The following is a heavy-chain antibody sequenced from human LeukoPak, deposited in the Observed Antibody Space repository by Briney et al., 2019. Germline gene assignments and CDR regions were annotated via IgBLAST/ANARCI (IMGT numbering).Heavy chain of an antibody. CDR2: IYYSGST. D-gene: IGHD3-9*01. V-gene: IGHV4-39*02. CDR1: GGSISSSSYC. Sequence: PSETLSLTCTVSGGSISSSSYCWGWIRQPPGKGLEWIGTIYYSGSTYYNPSLKSRVTISVDTSKNQFSLKLSSVTAADTAVYYCTRDRYLRYDILNYYYYGMDVWGQGTTVTVSS. J-gene: IGHJ6*02. CDR3: TRDRYLRYDILNYYYYGMDV.